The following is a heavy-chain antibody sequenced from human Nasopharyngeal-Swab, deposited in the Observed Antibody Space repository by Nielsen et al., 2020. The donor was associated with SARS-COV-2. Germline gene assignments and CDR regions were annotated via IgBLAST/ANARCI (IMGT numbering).Heavy chain of an antibody. CDR3: ATAPPYSSSLGWFDP. CDR1: GGTFSSYA. CDR2: IIPILGIA. J-gene: IGHJ5*02. D-gene: IGHD6-13*01. V-gene: IGHV1-69*04. Sequence: SVKVSCKASGGTFSSYAISWVRQAPGQGLEWMGRIIPILGIANYAQKFQGRVTITADKSTSTAYMELSSLRSEDTAVYYCATAPPYSSSLGWFDPWGQGTLVTVSS.